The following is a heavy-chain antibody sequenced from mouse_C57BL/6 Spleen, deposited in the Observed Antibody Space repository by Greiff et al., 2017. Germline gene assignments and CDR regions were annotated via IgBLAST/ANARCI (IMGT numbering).Heavy chain of an antibody. Sequence: QVHVKQPGAELVKPGASVKLSCKASGYTFTSYWMQWVKQRPGQGLEWIGEIDPSDSYTNYNQKFKGKATLTVDTSSSTAYMQRSSLTSEDAAVYYCARGPHYPGNAMDYWGQGTSVTVSS. V-gene: IGHV1-50*01. J-gene: IGHJ4*01. D-gene: IGHD5-5*01. CDR3: ARGPHYPGNAMDY. CDR2: IDPSDSYT. CDR1: GYTFTSYW.